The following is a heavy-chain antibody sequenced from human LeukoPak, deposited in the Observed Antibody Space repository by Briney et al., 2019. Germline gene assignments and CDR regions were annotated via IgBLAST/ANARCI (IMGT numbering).Heavy chain of an antibody. CDR2: INHSGST. V-gene: IGHV4-34*01. CDR3: ARGDCIAVAGTSYYYYYGMDV. J-gene: IGHJ6*02. CDR1: GGSFSGYY. Sequence: SETQSLTCAVYGGSFSGYYWSWIRQPPGKGLEWIGEINHSGSTNYNPSLKSRVTISVDTSKNQFSLKLSSVTAADTAVYYCARGDCIAVAGTSYYYYYGMDVWGQGTTVTVSS. D-gene: IGHD6-19*01.